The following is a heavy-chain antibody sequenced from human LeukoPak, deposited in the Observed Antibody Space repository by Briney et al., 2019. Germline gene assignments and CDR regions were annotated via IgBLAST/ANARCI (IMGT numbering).Heavy chain of an antibody. Sequence: GGSLRLSCVAAGFTFYSYGMTWVRQAPGRGLEWVSFISGSGGTTYYADSVKGRFTISRDDSKNTLYLRMKSLIAEDTAIYYCAKGALRGYSAPGALDMRGRGTKVTVSP. CDR3: AKGALRGYSAPGALDM. CDR2: ISGSGGTT. CDR1: GFTFYSYG. D-gene: IGHD5-12*01. V-gene: IGHV3-23*01. J-gene: IGHJ3*02.